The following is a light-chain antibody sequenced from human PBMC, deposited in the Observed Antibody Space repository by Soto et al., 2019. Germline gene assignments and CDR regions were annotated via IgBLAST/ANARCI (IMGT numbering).Light chain of an antibody. V-gene: IGKV4-1*01. J-gene: IGKJ1*01. CDR2: WAS. Sequence: DIVMTQSPDSLAVSLGERATINCKSSQSVLYNSNNKNYLAWYQQRAGQPPKLLISWASTRGSGVPDRFSGSGSGTDFTLTISSLQAEDVAVYYCQQYYTTPPWTFGQGTTVEIK. CDR3: QQYYTTPPWT. CDR1: QSVLYNSNNKNY.